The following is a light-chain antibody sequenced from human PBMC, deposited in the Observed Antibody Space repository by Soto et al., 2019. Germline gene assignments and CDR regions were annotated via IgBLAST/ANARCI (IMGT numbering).Light chain of an antibody. CDR3: QQYNIYPWT. J-gene: IGKJ1*01. Sequence: DIQMTQSPSTLSASVGDRVTITCRASQSISSWLAWYQQKPGKAPKLLIYDASSLESGVPSRFSGSGSGTEFTLTISSLQPDDFAIYYCQQYNIYPWTFGQGTKVDIK. CDR2: DAS. CDR1: QSISSW. V-gene: IGKV1-5*01.